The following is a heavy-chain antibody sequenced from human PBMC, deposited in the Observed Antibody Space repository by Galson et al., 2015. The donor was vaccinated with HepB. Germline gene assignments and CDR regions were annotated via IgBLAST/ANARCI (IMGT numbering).Heavy chain of an antibody. Sequence: SVKVSCKASGYGFTNYGLTWVRQAPGQGLQWMSWISGYNGNTKFAQKFQGRVTMTIDTSTTTVYMELRGLTSDDTAVYYCARDLAAETTDAFDIWGQGTMVIVSA. CDR3: ARDLAAETTDAFDI. V-gene: IGHV1-18*04. CDR2: ISGYNGNT. CDR1: GYGFTNYG. J-gene: IGHJ3*02. D-gene: IGHD6-13*01.